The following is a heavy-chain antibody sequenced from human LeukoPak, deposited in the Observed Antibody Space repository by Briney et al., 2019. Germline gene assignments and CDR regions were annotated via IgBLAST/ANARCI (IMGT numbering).Heavy chain of an antibody. CDR1: GFTFSSYS. V-gene: IGHV3-21*04. CDR2: ISSSSSYI. CDR3: AKGNGYSSSSNLDY. D-gene: IGHD6-6*01. Sequence: GGSLRLSCAASGFTFSSYSMNWVRQAPGKGLEWVSSISSSSSYIYYADSVKGRFTISRDNAKNSLYLQMNSLRAEDTAVYYCAKGNGYSSSSNLDYWGQGTLVTVSS. J-gene: IGHJ4*02.